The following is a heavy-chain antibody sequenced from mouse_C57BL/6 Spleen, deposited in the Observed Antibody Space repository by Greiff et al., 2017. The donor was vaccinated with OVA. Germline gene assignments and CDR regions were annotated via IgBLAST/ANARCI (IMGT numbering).Heavy chain of an antibody. CDR2: IDPEDGDT. J-gene: IGHJ3*01. V-gene: IGHV14-2*01. CDR3: ARGAYYSNYVVAY. Sequence: VQLQQSGAELVKPGASVKLSCTASGFNIKDYYMHWVKQRTEQGLEWIGRIDPEDGDTKYAPQFQGKATITADTSSNKAYLQLSSLTSEDTAVYYCARGAYYSNYVVAYWGQGTLVTVSA. CDR1: GFNIKDYY. D-gene: IGHD2-5*01.